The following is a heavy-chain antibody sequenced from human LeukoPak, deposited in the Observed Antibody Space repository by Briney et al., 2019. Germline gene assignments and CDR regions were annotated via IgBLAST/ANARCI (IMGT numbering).Heavy chain of an antibody. CDR2: IYYSGST. D-gene: IGHD5-18*01. J-gene: IGHJ4*02. CDR1: GGSISSYY. V-gene: IGHV4-59*08. CDR3: ARHGRGYSYGYLFDY. Sequence: SETLSLTCTVSGGSISSYYWSWIRQPPGKGLEWIGYIYYSGSTNYNPSLKSRVTISADTSKNQFSLKLSSVTAADTAVYYCARHGRGYSYGYLFDYWGQGTLVTVSS.